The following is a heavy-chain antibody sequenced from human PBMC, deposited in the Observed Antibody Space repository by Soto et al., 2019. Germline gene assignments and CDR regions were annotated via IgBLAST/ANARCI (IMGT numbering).Heavy chain of an antibody. CDR1: GFTFSSYG. V-gene: IGHV3-30*18. CDR2: ISYDGSNK. D-gene: IGHD2-8*01. J-gene: IGHJ4*02. CDR3: AKPVEMANGHFDY. Sequence: GGSLRLSCAASGFTFSSYGMHWVRQAPGKGLEWVAVISYDGSNKYYADSVKGRFTISRDNSKNTLYLQMNSLRAEDTAVYYCAKPVEMANGHFDYWGQGTLVTVSS.